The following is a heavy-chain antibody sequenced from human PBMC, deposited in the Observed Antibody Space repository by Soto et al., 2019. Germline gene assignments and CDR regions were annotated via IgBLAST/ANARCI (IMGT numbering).Heavy chain of an antibody. CDR3: AGQPTAGSYYDLGSYYYYYAMDV. D-gene: IGHD3-10*01. CDR1: GYTFTSYG. Sequence: ASVKVSCKASGYTFTSYGISWVRQAPGQGLEWMGWISAYNGNTNYAQKLQGRVTISLDTSKNQFSLKLSSVTAADTAVYYCAGQPTAGSYYDLGSYYYYYAMDVWGQGTTVTVSS. J-gene: IGHJ6*02. CDR2: ISAYNGNT. V-gene: IGHV1-18*01.